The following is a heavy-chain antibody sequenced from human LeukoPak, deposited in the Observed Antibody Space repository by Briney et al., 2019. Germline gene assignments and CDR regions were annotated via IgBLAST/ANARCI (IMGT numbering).Heavy chain of an antibody. CDR3: AREERDGYNYYWYFDL. V-gene: IGHV3-21*01. CDR1: GFTFSSYS. CDR2: ISSSSSYI. Sequence: GGSLRLSCAASGFTFSSYSMNWVRQAPGKGLEWVSSISSSSSYIYYADSVKGRFAISRDNAKNSLYLQMNSLRAEDTAAYYCAREERDGYNYYWYFDLWGRGTLVTVSS. J-gene: IGHJ2*01. D-gene: IGHD5-24*01.